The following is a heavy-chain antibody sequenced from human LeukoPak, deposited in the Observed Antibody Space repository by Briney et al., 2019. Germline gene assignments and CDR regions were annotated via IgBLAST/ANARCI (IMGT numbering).Heavy chain of an antibody. V-gene: IGHV4-34*01. CDR2: INQSGST. CDR1: GDSFSGYY. D-gene: IGHD2-2*01. CDR3: ASSQRCSTTCPLDY. J-gene: IGHJ4*02. Sequence: SETLSLTCIVYGDSFSGYYWSWVRQPPGKGLEWIGEINQSGSTHYNPSLKSRATISLDTSKNQFSLKLSSVTAADTAVYYCASSQRCSTTCPLDYWGQGTLVTVSS.